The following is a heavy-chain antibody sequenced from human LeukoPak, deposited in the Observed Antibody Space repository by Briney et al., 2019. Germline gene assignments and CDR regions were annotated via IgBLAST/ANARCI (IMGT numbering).Heavy chain of an antibody. CDR1: GYTFTSYG. CDR2: ISAYNGNT. D-gene: IGHD3-3*01. V-gene: IGHV1-18*01. J-gene: IGHJ3*02. CDR3: ARDGITNYDFWSGYPQIEQHQRKDAFDI. Sequence: ASVKVSCKASGYTFTSYGISWVRQAPGQGLEWMGWISAYNGNTNYAQKLQGRVTMTTDTSTSTAYMEPRSLRSDDTAVYYCARDGITNYDFWSGYPQIEQHQRKDAFDIWGQGTMVTVSS.